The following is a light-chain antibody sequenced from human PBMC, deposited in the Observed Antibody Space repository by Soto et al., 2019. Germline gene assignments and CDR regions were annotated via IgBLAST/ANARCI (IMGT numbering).Light chain of an antibody. CDR1: QSVASSY. V-gene: IGKV3-20*01. CDR3: QHYGTSPFT. J-gene: IGKJ3*01. Sequence: EIVLTQSPGTLSLSPGERVTLSCRASQSVASSYFAWYQQKPGQAPRLLIYGASTRATGIPDRFSGSGSGTDFTLTIARLEPEDFAVYYCQHYGTSPFTVGPGTKVDIK. CDR2: GAS.